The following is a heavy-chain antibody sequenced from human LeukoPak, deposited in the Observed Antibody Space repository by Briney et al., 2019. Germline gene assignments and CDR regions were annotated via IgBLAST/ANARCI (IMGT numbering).Heavy chain of an antibody. V-gene: IGHV3-23*01. CDR3: AKVPLTWLVRDYYYMDV. CDR2: ISGSGGST. Sequence: GGSLRLSCAASGLAFSSYAMSWVRQAPGKGLEWVSGISGSGGSTYYADSVKGRFTISRDNSDNTLYLQMNSLRADDTAVYYCAKVPLTWLVRDYYYMDVWGKGTTVTVSS. J-gene: IGHJ6*03. D-gene: IGHD2-21*01. CDR1: GLAFSSYA.